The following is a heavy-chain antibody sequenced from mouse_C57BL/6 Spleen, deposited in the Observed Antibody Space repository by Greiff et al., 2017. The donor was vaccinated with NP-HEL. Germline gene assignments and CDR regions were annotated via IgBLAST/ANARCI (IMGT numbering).Heavy chain of an antibody. D-gene: IGHD2-4*01. Sequence: EVHLVESGGGLVKPGGSLKLSCAASGFTFSDYGMHWVRQAPEKGLEWVAYISSGSSTIYYADTVKGRFTISRDNAKNTLFLQMTSLRSEDTAMYYCARVDYDRGFDYWGQGTTLTVSS. V-gene: IGHV5-17*01. J-gene: IGHJ2*01. CDR2: ISSGSSTI. CDR3: ARVDYDRGFDY. CDR1: GFTFSDYG.